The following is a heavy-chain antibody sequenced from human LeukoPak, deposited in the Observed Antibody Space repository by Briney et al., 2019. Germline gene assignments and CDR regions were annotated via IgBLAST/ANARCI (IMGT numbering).Heavy chain of an antibody. CDR3: ARDPQYTYGSRAHLDY. J-gene: IGHJ4*02. V-gene: IGHV1-46*01. CDR2: INPSGGST. D-gene: IGHD5-18*01. Sequence: ASVKVSCEASGYTFTSYYMHWVRQAPGQGLEWMGIINPSGGSTTYSQKFQGRVTMTRDTSTSTVYMDLSSLRSEDTAVYYCARDPQYTYGSRAHLDYWGQGTLVTVSS. CDR1: GYTFTSYY.